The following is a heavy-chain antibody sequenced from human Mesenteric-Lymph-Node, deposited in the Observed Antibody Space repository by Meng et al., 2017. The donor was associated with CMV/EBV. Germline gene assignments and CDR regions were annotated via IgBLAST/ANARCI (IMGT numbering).Heavy chain of an antibody. CDR3: ARRDSSGYYYSHFDY. Sequence: GESLKISCKGSGYSFTSYWIGWVRQMPGKGLEWMGIIYPGDSDTRYSPSFQGQVTISADKSISTAYLQWSSLKASDTAMYYCARRDSSGYYYSHFDYWGQGTLVTVSS. CDR2: IYPGDSDT. CDR1: GYSFTSYW. D-gene: IGHD3-22*01. J-gene: IGHJ4*02. V-gene: IGHV5-51*01.